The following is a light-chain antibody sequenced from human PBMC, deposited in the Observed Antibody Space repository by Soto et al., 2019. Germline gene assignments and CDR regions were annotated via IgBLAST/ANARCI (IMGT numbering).Light chain of an antibody. Sequence: DIQMTQSPSSLSASVGDRVTITCQASQDISNYLNWYQQKPGQAPKLLIYDASNVETGVPSRFSGSGSGTDFTFTISSLQTEDIATYYCQQYDNLPITFGGGTKVEIK. CDR2: DAS. V-gene: IGKV1-33*01. CDR1: QDISNY. J-gene: IGKJ4*01. CDR3: QQYDNLPIT.